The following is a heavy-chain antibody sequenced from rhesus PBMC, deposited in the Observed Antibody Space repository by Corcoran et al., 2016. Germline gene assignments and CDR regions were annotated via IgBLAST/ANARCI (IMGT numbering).Heavy chain of an antibody. D-gene: IGHD3-28*01. CDR1: GGSISRYW. J-gene: IGHJ4*01. CDR2: IYGGSGSP. CDR3: AKDGYGSGYYGVDY. V-gene: IGHV4-147*01. Sequence: QVQLQESGPGVVKPSATLSLTCAVSGGSISRYWWGWIRPPPGTGLEWIGQIYGGSGSPSDNPHLKSRVTMSSDTSKNQFSLKLSSVTAADAAVYYCAKDGYGSGYYGVDYWGQGVLVTVSS.